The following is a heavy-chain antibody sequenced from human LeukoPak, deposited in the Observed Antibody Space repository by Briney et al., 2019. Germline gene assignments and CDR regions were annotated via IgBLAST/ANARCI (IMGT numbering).Heavy chain of an antibody. V-gene: IGHV1-18*01. Sequence: ASVKVSCKASAYTFTSYGISWVRQAPGQGLEWMGWISAYNGNTNYAQKLQGRVTMTTDTSTSTAYMELRSLRSDDTAVYYCARDGGYCSGGSCGDYWGQGTLVTVSS. J-gene: IGHJ4*02. D-gene: IGHD2-15*01. CDR3: ARDGGYCSGGSCGDY. CDR2: ISAYNGNT. CDR1: AYTFTSYG.